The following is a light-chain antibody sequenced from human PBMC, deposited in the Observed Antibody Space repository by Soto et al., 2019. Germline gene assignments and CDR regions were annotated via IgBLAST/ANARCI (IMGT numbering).Light chain of an antibody. CDR2: EVS. V-gene: IGLV2-14*01. CDR3: SSYTGGNTYWI. Sequence: QSVLTQPASVSGSPGQSITISCTGTSSDIGAFNYVSWYQQHPGKAPKVIIFEVSNRPSGVSSRFSGSKSGNTASLTISGLQPEDEAAYHCSSYTGGNTYWIFGGGTKLTVL. J-gene: IGLJ3*02. CDR1: SSDIGAFNY.